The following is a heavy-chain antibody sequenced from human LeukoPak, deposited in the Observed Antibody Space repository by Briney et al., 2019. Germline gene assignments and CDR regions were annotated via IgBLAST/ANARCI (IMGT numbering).Heavy chain of an antibody. Sequence: GGSLRLSCAASGFTFSSFGMSWVRQAPGKGLEWVAAISGSGGTTHYADSVKGRFTISRDNSKNTLYLQMNSLRAEDTAVYYCAKGGIAVASTSYYYYMDVWGKGTTVTSSS. V-gene: IGHV3-23*01. D-gene: IGHD6-19*01. CDR3: AKGGIAVASTSYYYYMDV. CDR1: GFTFSSFG. J-gene: IGHJ6*03. CDR2: ISGSGGTT.